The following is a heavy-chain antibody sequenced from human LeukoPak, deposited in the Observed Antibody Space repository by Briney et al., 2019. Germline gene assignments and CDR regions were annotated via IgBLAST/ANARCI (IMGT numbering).Heavy chain of an antibody. J-gene: IGHJ4*02. V-gene: IGHV4-34*01. CDR2: INHSGST. CDR3: ARVPGE. CDR1: GGSFSGYY. D-gene: IGHD3-10*01. Sequence: SETLSLTCAVYGGSFSGYYWSWIRQPPGKGLEWIGEINHSGSTNYNPSLKSRVTISVDTSKNQFSLKLTSVTAADTAVYYCARVPGEWGQGTLVTVSS.